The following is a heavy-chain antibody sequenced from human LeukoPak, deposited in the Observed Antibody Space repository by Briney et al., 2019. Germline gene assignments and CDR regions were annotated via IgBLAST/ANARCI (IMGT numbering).Heavy chain of an antibody. CDR3: ARGGQDYGDYVDY. Sequence: PGGSLRLSCAASGFTFSSYWMSWVRQAPGKGPEWVANIKQDGSEKYYVDSVKGRFTISRDNAKNSLYLQMNSLRAEDTAVYYCARGGQDYGDYVDYWGQGTLVTVSS. D-gene: IGHD4-17*01. CDR1: GFTFSSYW. CDR2: IKQDGSEK. J-gene: IGHJ4*02. V-gene: IGHV3-7*01.